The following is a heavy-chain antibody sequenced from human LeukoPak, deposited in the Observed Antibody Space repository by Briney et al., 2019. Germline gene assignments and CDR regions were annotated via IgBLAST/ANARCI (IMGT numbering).Heavy chain of an antibody. CDR2: IKQDGSEK. Sequence: PGGSPRLSCAASGFTFSSYWMSWFRQAPGKGLEWVANIKQDGSEKYYVDSVKGRFTISRDNAKNSLYLQMNSLRAEDTAVYYCARRQWLVAGGFDYWGQGTLVTVSS. CDR1: GFTFSSYW. J-gene: IGHJ4*02. CDR3: ARRQWLVAGGFDY. V-gene: IGHV3-7*01. D-gene: IGHD6-19*01.